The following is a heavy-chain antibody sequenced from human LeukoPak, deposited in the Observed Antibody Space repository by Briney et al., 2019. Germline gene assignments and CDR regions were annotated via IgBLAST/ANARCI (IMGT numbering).Heavy chain of an antibody. CDR1: GYSFTSYW. CDR3: ARHVEAVTAWDY. J-gene: IGHJ4*02. V-gene: IGHV5-10-1*01. D-gene: IGHD2-21*02. CDR2: IDPSDSYT. Sequence: GESLRISCKGSGYSFTSYWISWVRQMPGKGLEWMGTIDPSDSYTNYSPSFQGHVTISADKSIRTAYLQWSSLKASDTAMYYCARHVEAVTAWDYWGQGTLVTVSS.